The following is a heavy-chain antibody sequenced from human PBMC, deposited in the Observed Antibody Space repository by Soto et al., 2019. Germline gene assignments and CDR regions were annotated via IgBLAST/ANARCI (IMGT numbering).Heavy chain of an antibody. CDR1: GGSISSGDYY. D-gene: IGHD3-22*01. J-gene: IGHJ4*02. CDR2: IYYSGST. V-gene: IGHV4-30-4*01. Sequence: ASETLSLTCTVSGGSISSGDYYWSWIRQPPGKGLEWIGYIYYSGSTYYNPSLKSRVTISVDTSKNQFSLKLSSVTAADTAVYYCARLYYYDSSGYPYLFDYWGQGTLVTVSS. CDR3: ARLYYYDSSGYPYLFDY.